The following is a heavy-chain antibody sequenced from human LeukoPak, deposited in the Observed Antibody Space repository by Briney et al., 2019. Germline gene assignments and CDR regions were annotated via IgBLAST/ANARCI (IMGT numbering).Heavy chain of an antibody. Sequence: GESLQISCKGSGYSFTSYWIGWVRQMPGKGLEWMGIIYPGDSDTRYSPSFQGQVTISADKSISTAYLQWSSLKASDTAMYYCASEYSSSSVAFDIWGQGTMVTVSS. CDR3: ASEYSSSSVAFDI. CDR2: IYPGDSDT. V-gene: IGHV5-51*01. D-gene: IGHD6-6*01. CDR1: GYSFTSYW. J-gene: IGHJ3*02.